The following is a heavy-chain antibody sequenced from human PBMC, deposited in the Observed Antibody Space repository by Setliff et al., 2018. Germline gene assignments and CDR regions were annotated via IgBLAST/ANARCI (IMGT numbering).Heavy chain of an antibody. CDR1: GFTFSTYE. CDR2: ISGDGNTV. J-gene: IGHJ6*03. V-gene: IGHV3-48*03. D-gene: IGHD7-27*01. Sequence: PGGSLRLSCVASGFTFSTYEMNWVRQAPGKGLEWISYISGDGNTVYYADSVKGRFTISRDNARNALYLQMVSLRGEDTGVYFCAALDWGENFYNVDVWGKGTTVTVSS. CDR3: AALDWGENFYNVDV.